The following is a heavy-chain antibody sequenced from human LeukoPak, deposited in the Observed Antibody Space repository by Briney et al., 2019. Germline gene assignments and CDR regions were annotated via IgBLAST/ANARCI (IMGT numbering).Heavy chain of an antibody. Sequence: SETLSLTCTVSGGSSSHYYWNWIRQPAGKGLEWIGRIYPSGTADYNPSLKGRVTMSVDMSKNQFSLKLNSVTAADTAVYYCARVNPYRGNAIDYWGQGILVTVSS. CDR1: GGSSSHYY. V-gene: IGHV4-4*07. CDR2: IYPSGTA. D-gene: IGHD1-26*01. CDR3: ARVNPYRGNAIDY. J-gene: IGHJ4*02.